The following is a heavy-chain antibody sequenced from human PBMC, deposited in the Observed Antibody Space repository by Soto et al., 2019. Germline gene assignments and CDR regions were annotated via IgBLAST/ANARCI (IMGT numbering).Heavy chain of an antibody. CDR3: ARVSGIAVAVYYFDC. CDR1: GFTFSSYA. CDR2: ISYDGGNK. D-gene: IGHD6-19*01. J-gene: IGHJ4*02. V-gene: IGHV3-30-3*01. Sequence: QVQLVESGGGVVQPGRSLRLSCAASGFTFSSYAMHWVRQAPGKGLEWVAVISYDGGNKYYADSVKGRFTISRDNSKNMLYLQMKSLRAEDTAVYYCARVSGIAVAVYYFDCWGQGTLVTVSS.